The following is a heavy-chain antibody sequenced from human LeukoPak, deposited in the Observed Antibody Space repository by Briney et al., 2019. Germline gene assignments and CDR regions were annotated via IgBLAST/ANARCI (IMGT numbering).Heavy chain of an antibody. J-gene: IGHJ4*02. D-gene: IGHD2-2*01. Sequence: GASVKVSCKASGYTFTGNYMHWVRQAPGQGLEWMGWINPNSGGTNYAQKFQGRVTMTRDTSISTAYMELSRLRSDDTAVYYCARGGVVVVPAAIPYWGQGTLVTVSS. CDR1: GYTFTGNY. CDR2: INPNSGGT. V-gene: IGHV1-2*02. CDR3: ARGGVVVVPAAIPY.